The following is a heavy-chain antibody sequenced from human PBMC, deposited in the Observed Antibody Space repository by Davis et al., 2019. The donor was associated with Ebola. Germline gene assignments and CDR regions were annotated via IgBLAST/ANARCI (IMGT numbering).Heavy chain of an antibody. Sequence: SVKVSCKASGYTFTSYGISWARQAPGQGLEWMGGIIPIFGTANYAQKFQGRVTITADKSTSTAYMELSSLRSEDTAVYYCARDSGSSSHYGMDVWGQGTTVTVSS. CDR3: ARDSGSSSHYGMDV. CDR2: IIPIFGTA. J-gene: IGHJ6*02. V-gene: IGHV1-69*06. CDR1: GYTFTSYG. D-gene: IGHD6-13*01.